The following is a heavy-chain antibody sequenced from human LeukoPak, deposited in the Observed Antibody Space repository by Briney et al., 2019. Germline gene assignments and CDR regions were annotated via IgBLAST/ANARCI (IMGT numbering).Heavy chain of an antibody. D-gene: IGHD3-10*01. Sequence: MAGGSLRLSCAASGFTFSIYSMNWVRQAPGKGLEWVSFISSSSSDIYYADSLKGRFTISRDNAKNSLHLQMNSLRAEDTAVYYCASLKLGSGNYLADYYGMDVWGQGTTVTVSS. V-gene: IGHV3-21*01. CDR2: ISSSSSDI. J-gene: IGHJ6*02. CDR3: ASLKLGSGNYLADYYGMDV. CDR1: GFTFSIYS.